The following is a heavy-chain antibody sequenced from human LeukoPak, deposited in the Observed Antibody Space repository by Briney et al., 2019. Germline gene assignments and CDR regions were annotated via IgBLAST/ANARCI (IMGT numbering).Heavy chain of an antibody. CDR3: ARGSGPNFDY. J-gene: IGHJ4*02. CDR2: IYPNSGGT. Sequence: ASVKVSCKASGYTFTGYYMHWVRQAPGQGLEWMGWIYPNSGGTNYAQKFQGRVTVTRDTSISTAYMELSRLRSEDMAVYYCARGSGPNFDYWGQGTLVTVSS. CDR1: GYTFTGYY. V-gene: IGHV1-2*02. D-gene: IGHD3-10*01.